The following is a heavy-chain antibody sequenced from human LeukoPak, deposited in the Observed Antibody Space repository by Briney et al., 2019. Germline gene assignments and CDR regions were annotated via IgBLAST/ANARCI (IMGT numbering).Heavy chain of an antibody. J-gene: IGHJ4*02. CDR3: ARGIGLSDTAMVLYDY. CDR2: IYDSGST. V-gene: IGHV4-59*01. D-gene: IGHD5-18*01. Sequence: SETLSLTCTVSGGSISSYYWSWIRQPPGKGLEWIGYIYDSGSTNYNPSLKSRVTISVDTSKNQFSLKLSSVTAADTAVYYCARGIGLSDTAMVLYDYWGQGTLVTVSS. CDR1: GGSISSYY.